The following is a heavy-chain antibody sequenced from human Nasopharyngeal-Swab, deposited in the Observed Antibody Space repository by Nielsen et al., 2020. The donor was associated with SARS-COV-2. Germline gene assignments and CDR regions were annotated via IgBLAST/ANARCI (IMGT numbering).Heavy chain of an antibody. V-gene: IGHV4-34*01. Sequence: PGKGLEWIGEISHSGSTNYSPSLKSRVTISVDTSKNQFSLKLSSVTAADTAVYYCARIEDCSSTSCYDYFDYWGQGTLVTVSS. CDR3: ARIEDCSSTSCYDYFDY. CDR2: ISHSGST. D-gene: IGHD2-2*01. J-gene: IGHJ4*02.